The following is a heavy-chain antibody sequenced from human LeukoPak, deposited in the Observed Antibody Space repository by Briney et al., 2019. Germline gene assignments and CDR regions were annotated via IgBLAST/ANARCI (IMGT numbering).Heavy chain of an antibody. V-gene: IGHV4-61*02. CDR2: ISSSGST. CDR3: ARDIGFGEFEGEIVAFDI. CDR1: GDSISSGDYY. Sequence: SETLSLTCTVSGDSISSGDYYWSWIRQPAGKGLEWIGRISSSGSTNYNPSLKSRVTISVDTSKNQFSLKLSSVTAADTAVYYCARDIGFGEFEGEIVAFDIWGQGTMVTVSS. J-gene: IGHJ3*02. D-gene: IGHD3-10*01.